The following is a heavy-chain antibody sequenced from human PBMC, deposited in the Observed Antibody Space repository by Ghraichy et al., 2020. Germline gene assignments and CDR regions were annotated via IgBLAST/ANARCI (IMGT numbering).Heavy chain of an antibody. Sequence: SETLSLTCTVSGGSISSYYWSWIRQPPGKGLEWIGYIYYSGSTNYNPSLKSRVTISVDTSKNQFSLKLSSVTAADTAVYYCARGIYYDYGMDVWGQGTTVTVSS. CDR2: IYYSGST. J-gene: IGHJ6*02. V-gene: IGHV4-59*01. CDR1: GGSISSYY. CDR3: ARGIYYDYGMDV. D-gene: IGHD2-15*01.